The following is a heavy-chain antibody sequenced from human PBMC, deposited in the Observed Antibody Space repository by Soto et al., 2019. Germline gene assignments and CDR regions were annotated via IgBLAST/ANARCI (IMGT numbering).Heavy chain of an antibody. Sequence: SVKVSCKASGGTFSSYTISWVRQAPGQGLEWMGRIIPILGIANYAQKFQGRVTITADKSTSTAYMELSSLRSEDTAVYYCARDRPPQYYYDSSGPFDPWGQGTLVTSPQ. CDR1: GGTFSSYT. V-gene: IGHV1-69*04. D-gene: IGHD3-22*01. J-gene: IGHJ5*02. CDR3: ARDRPPQYYYDSSGPFDP. CDR2: IIPILGIA.